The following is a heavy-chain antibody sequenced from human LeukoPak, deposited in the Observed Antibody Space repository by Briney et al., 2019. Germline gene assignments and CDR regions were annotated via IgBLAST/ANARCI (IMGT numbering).Heavy chain of an antibody. Sequence: KTSETLSLTCTVSGGSISSSSYYWGWIRQPPGKGLEWIGSIYYSGRTYYNPSLKSRGTISLDTSKNQFSLKLSSVTAADTSVYYCASWRLPPGFWSGYGKDYWGQGTLVTVSS. V-gene: IGHV4-39*07. CDR2: IYYSGRT. CDR1: GGSISSSSYY. CDR3: ASWRLPPGFWSGYGKDY. D-gene: IGHD3-3*01. J-gene: IGHJ4*02.